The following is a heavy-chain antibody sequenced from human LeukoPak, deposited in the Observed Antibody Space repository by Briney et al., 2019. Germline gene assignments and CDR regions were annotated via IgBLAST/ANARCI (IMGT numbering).Heavy chain of an antibody. CDR2: IYPGDSDT. CDR3: ARSADYDFWSGLSDYYYYMDV. D-gene: IGHD3-3*01. CDR1: GYSFTSYW. Sequence: GESLKISCKGSGYSFTSYWIGWVRQMPGKGLEWMGIIYPGDSDTRYSPSFQGQVTISADKSISTAYLQWSSLKASDTAMYYCARSADYDFWSGLSDYYYYMDVWGKGTTVTVS. V-gene: IGHV5-51*01. J-gene: IGHJ6*03.